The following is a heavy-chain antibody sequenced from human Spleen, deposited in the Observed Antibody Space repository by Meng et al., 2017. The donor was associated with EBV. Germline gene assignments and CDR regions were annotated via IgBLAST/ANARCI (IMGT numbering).Heavy chain of an antibody. V-gene: IGHV1-24*01. J-gene: IGHJ4*02. CDR3: ARVRCFDGSCNWGY. Sequence: QVQWVQAGVEVKKPGASVKVSCKVSGDTLTDLSIPWVRQALGEGLEWMGGFDPEDGEIVYAQNFQGRVTMTRDTSISTAYMELSSLRSDDTAIYYCARVRCFDGSCNWGYWGQGTLVTVSS. D-gene: IGHD2-15*01. CDR2: FDPEDGEI. CDR1: GDTLTDLS.